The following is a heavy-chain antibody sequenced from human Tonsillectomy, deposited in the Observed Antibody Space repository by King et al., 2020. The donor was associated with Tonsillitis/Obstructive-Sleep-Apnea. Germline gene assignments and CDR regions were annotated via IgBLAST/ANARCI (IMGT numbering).Heavy chain of an antibody. J-gene: IGHJ4*02. CDR2: ISSSSSTI. CDR3: ASTIPLRYYDFWSGRYYYFDY. Sequence: VQLVESGGGLVQPGGSLRLSCAASGFTFSSYSMNWVRQAPGKGLEWVSYISSSSSTIYYADSVKGRFTISRDNAKNSLYLQMNSLRDEDTAVYYCASTIPLRYYDFWSGRYYYFDYWGQGTLVTVSS. V-gene: IGHV3-48*02. CDR1: GFTFSSYS. D-gene: IGHD3-3*01.